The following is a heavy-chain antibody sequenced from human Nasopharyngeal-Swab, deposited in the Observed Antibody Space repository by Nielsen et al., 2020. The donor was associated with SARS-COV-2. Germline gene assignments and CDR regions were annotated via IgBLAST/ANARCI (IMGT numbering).Heavy chain of an antibody. Sequence: GESLKISCAASGFTFSSYGMHWVRQAPGKGLEWVAVISYDGSNKYYADSVKGRFTISRGNSKNTLYLQMNSLRAEDTAVYYCAKGLEMATADYWGQGTLVTVSS. CDR1: GFTFSSYG. D-gene: IGHD5-24*01. V-gene: IGHV3-30*18. J-gene: IGHJ4*02. CDR2: ISYDGSNK. CDR3: AKGLEMATADY.